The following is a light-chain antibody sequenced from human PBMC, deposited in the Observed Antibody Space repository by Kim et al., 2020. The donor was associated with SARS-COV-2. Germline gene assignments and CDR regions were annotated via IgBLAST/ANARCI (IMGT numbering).Light chain of an antibody. V-gene: IGKV3-15*01. CDR1: QSVISN. Sequence: SVSPGERATLSCRAGQSVISNLVWYQQKPGQAPRLLIYGPSTRATGIPARFSGSGSGTEFTLTISSLQSEDFAFYYCQQYNKWPYTFGQGTKLEI. CDR3: QQYNKWPYT. CDR2: GPS. J-gene: IGKJ2*01.